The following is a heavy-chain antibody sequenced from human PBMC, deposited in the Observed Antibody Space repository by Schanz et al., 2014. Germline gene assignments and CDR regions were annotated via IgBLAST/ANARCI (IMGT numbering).Heavy chain of an antibody. Sequence: EVQLVESGGGLVQPGGSLRLSCAASGFTFSTYWMSWVRQAPGKGLEWVANIKQDESERSYVDSVKGRFTISRDNAKNSLYLQMNSLRAEDTAVYYCARQPFYHYGMDVWGHGTTVTVSS. CDR1: GFTFSTYW. J-gene: IGHJ6*02. CDR3: ARQPFYHYGMDV. V-gene: IGHV3-7*01. CDR2: IKQDESER.